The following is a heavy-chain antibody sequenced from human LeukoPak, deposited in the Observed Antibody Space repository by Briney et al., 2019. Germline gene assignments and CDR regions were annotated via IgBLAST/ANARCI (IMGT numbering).Heavy chain of an antibody. CDR1: GGSISDYY. Sequence: SETLSLTCTVSGGSISDYYWSWIRQPAGKGLEWIGRNYRSGSTNYNPSLKSRVIMSVDTSKNQFSLNLNSVTAADTAVYYCARERGVAMADCSGGSCYRSLDPWGQGTLVTVSS. D-gene: IGHD2-15*01. CDR3: ARERGVAMADCSGGSCYRSLDP. CDR2: NYRSGST. V-gene: IGHV4-4*07. J-gene: IGHJ5*02.